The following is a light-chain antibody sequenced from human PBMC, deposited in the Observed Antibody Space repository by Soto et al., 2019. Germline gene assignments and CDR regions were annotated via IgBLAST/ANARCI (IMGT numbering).Light chain of an antibody. Sequence: EIVLTQSPATLSLSPGERATLSCRASQSVSSYLAWYQQKPGQAPRLLIYDASNRATGIPARFSGSGSGTDFSITIRSLEPQDFAVYYCQQRSNWLFTFGPGTKVDIK. CDR1: QSVSSY. J-gene: IGKJ3*01. CDR2: DAS. CDR3: QQRSNWLFT. V-gene: IGKV3-11*01.